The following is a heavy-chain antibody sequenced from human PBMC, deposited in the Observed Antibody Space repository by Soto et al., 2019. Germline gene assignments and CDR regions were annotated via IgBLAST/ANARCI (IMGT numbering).Heavy chain of an antibody. D-gene: IGHD2-2*02. CDR1: GYTFTSYA. J-gene: IGHJ6*03. CDR2: INAGNGNT. Sequence: GASVKVSCKASGYTFTSYAMHWVRQAPGQRLEWMGWINAGNGNTKYSQKFQGRVTITRDTSASTAYMELSSLRSDDTAVYYCARDLVECSSTSCYTSYYYYYMDVWGKGTTVTVSS. CDR3: ARDLVECSSTSCYTSYYYYYMDV. V-gene: IGHV1-3*01.